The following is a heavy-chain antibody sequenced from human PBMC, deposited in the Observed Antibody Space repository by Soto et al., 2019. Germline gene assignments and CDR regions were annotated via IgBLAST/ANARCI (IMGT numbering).Heavy chain of an antibody. J-gene: IGHJ5*02. CDR1: GGTFSSYT. CDR2: IIPILGIA. Sequence: QVQLVQSGAEVKKPGSSVKVSCKASGGTFSSYTISWVRQAPGQGLEWMGRIIPILGIANYAQKFQGRVTITADKSTSTAYMELSSLRSEDTAVYYCAREILGGAYGSGSYNWFDPWGQGTLVTVSS. V-gene: IGHV1-69*08. D-gene: IGHD3-10*01. CDR3: AREILGGAYGSGSYNWFDP.